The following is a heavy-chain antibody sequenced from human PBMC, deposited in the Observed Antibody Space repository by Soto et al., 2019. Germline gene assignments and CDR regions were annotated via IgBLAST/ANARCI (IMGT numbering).Heavy chain of an antibody. CDR2: IYYSGST. V-gene: IGHV4-59*01. CDR1: GGSINNYY. J-gene: IGHJ4*02. D-gene: IGHD6-19*01. Sequence: QVQLQESGPGLVKPSETLSLTCSVSGGSINNYYWSWIRQPPGKGLEWIGYIYYSGSTNYSPSLKSRVTISVDTSKNHFSLKLTSVTPADTAVYYCAREGTAVGGVYYWSQASLVTFSS. CDR3: AREGTAVGGVYY.